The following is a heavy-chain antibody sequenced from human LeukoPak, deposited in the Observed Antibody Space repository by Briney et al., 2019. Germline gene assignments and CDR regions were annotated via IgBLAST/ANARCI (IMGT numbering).Heavy chain of an antibody. D-gene: IGHD2-2*01. J-gene: IGHJ4*02. Sequence: SGTLSLTCTVSGGSISSSSYYWGWIRQPPGKGLEWIGSMYYRGSTYYNPSLKSRVTISVDTSKNQFSLRLSSVTAADTAVYYCARVRDCSSSICHYYFDYWGQGTLVTVSS. CDR3: ARVRDCSSSICHYYFDY. CDR1: GGSISSSSYY. V-gene: IGHV4-39*07. CDR2: MYYRGST.